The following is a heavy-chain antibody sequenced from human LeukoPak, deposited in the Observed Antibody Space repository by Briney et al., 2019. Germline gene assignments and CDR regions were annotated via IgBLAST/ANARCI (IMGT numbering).Heavy chain of an antibody. Sequence: SVKVSCKASGGTFSSYAISWVRQAPGQGLEWMGRIIPILGIANYAQKFQGGVTITADKSTSTAYMELSSLRSEDTAVYYCARDRGRGYYDSSGSIPFDYWGQGTLVTVSS. D-gene: IGHD3-22*01. CDR2: IIPILGIA. J-gene: IGHJ4*02. CDR1: GGTFSSYA. V-gene: IGHV1-69*04. CDR3: ARDRGRGYYDSSGSIPFDY.